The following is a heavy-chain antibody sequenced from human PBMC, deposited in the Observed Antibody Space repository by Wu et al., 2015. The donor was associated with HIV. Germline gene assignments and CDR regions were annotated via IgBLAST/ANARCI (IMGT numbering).Heavy chain of an antibody. CDR3: ARDDDCSGGSCYGHDY. CDR2: INPNSGGT. D-gene: IGHD2-15*01. CDR1: GYTFTGYY. J-gene: IGHJ4*02. V-gene: IGHV1-2*02. Sequence: QVQLVQSGAEVKKPGASVKVSCKASGYTFTGYYMHWVRQAPGQGLEWMGWINPNSGGTNYAQKFQGRVTMTRDTSISTAYMELSRLRSDDTAVYYCARDDDCSGGSCYGHDYWGQGTLVTVSS.